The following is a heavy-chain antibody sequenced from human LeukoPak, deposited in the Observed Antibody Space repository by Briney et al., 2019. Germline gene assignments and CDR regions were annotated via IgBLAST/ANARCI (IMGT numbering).Heavy chain of an antibody. D-gene: IGHD3-10*01. CDR1: GYSISSGYY. CDR2: IYHSGST. Sequence: SETLSLTCTVSGYSISSGYYWGWIRQPPGKGLEWIGSIYHSGSTYYNPSLKSRVTISVDTSKNQFSLKLSSVTAADTAVYYCASQGGTRFYYGSGSYYSSWGQGTLVTVSS. J-gene: IGHJ4*02. CDR3: ASQGGTRFYYGSGSYYSS. V-gene: IGHV4-38-2*02.